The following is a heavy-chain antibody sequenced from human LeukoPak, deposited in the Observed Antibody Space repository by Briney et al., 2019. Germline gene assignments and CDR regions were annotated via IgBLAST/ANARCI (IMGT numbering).Heavy chain of an antibody. V-gene: IGHV4-34*01. Sequence: PSETLSLTCSVSGGSISGYYWSWIRQPPGKGLEWIGEINHSGSTNYNPSLKSRVTISVDTSKNQFSLKLSSVTAADTAVYYCALDPRGDCSSTSCRGYWGQGTLVTVSS. J-gene: IGHJ4*02. CDR3: ALDPRGDCSSTSCRGY. D-gene: IGHD2-2*01. CDR1: GGSISGYY. CDR2: INHSGST.